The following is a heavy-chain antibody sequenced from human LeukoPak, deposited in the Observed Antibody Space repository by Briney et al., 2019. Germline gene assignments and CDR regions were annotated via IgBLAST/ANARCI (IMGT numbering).Heavy chain of an antibody. CDR1: GHTFTSYY. J-gene: IGHJ5*02. D-gene: IGHD3-10*01. V-gene: IGHV1-46*01. Sequence: ASVKVSCKASGHTFTSYYMHWVRQAPGQGLEWMGIINPSGGSTSYAQKFQGRVTMTRDMSTSTVYMELSSLRYDDTAVYYCATNILVRDIINWFDPWGQGTLVTVSS. CDR2: INPSGGST. CDR3: ATNILVRDIINWFDP.